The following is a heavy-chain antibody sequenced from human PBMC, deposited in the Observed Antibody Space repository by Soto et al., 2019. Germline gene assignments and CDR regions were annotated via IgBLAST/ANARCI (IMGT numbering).Heavy chain of an antibody. Sequence: EVQLLESGGGLVQPGESLRLSCAFSGFIFGNYMMTWVRQAPGKGLEWVSTIRDGGESTYYADSVKGRLTISRDNSKNTLYFPMDSLGVAHTAVYYCAPHVHCSGGSCHYDAFDIRGQGTMVTVSS. J-gene: IGHJ3*02. CDR3: APHVHCSGGSCHYDAFDI. CDR2: IRDGGEST. CDR1: GFIFGNYM. V-gene: IGHV3-23*01. D-gene: IGHD2-15*01.